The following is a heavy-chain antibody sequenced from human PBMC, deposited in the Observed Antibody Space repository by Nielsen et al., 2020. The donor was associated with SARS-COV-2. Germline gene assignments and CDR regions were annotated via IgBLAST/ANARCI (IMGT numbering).Heavy chain of an antibody. Sequence: SGPTLVKPTQTLTLTCTFSGFSLSTRGMCVSWIRQPPGKALEWLALIDWDDYKYYNTSLKTRLTISKDTSKNQVVLTMTNMDPVDTATYFCVHRPREDYFADWGPGTPVAVSS. CDR1: GFSLSTRGMC. CDR3: VHRPREDYFAD. J-gene: IGHJ4*02. V-gene: IGHV2-70*12. CDR2: IDWDDYK.